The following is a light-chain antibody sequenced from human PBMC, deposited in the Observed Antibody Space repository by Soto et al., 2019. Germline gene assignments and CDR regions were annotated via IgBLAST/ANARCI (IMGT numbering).Light chain of an antibody. CDR3: PQFGSSSWT. CDR1: QSVSSSY. Sequence: EIVLTQSPGTLSLSPGERVTLSCRASQSVSSSYLAWYQQKPGQAPRLLIYGASSRATGIPDRFSGSGSGTDFTLTISRLEPEDFAVYYCPQFGSSSWTFGQGTKVEIK. CDR2: GAS. V-gene: IGKV3-20*01. J-gene: IGKJ1*01.